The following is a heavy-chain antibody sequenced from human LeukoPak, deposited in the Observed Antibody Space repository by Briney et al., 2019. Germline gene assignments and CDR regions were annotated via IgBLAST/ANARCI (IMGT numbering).Heavy chain of an antibody. CDR2: ISGSGGST. Sequence: GGSLRLSCAASGFTFSSSAMSWVRQAPGKGLEWVSGISGSGGSTYYAGSVKGRFTISRDNSKNTLYLQMNSLRAEDTAVYYCARDPRSEAFDIWGQGTMVTVSS. V-gene: IGHV3-23*01. J-gene: IGHJ3*02. CDR3: ARDPRSEAFDI. CDR1: GFTFSSSA.